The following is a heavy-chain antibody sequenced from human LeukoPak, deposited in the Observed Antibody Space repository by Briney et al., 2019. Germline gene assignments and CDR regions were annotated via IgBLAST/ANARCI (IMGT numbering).Heavy chain of an antibody. D-gene: IGHD6-13*01. CDR2: IDYTGRS. J-gene: IGHJ4*02. CDR3: ARDLGGPAAGTLDY. V-gene: IGHV4-59*01. Sequence: PSETLSLTCTVSGGSMRSYYWIWIRQPPGKGLEWIGYIDYTGRSKDNPSLKSRVTISVDMSKNQFSLKLRSVTAADTGAYYCARDLGGPAAGTLDYWGQGTLVTVSS. CDR1: GGSMRSYY.